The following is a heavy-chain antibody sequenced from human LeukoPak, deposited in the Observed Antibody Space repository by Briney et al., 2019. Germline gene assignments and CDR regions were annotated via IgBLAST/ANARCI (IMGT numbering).Heavy chain of an antibody. CDR2: ISYDGSNK. CDR1: GFTFSSYA. J-gene: IGHJ3*02. V-gene: IGHV3-30-3*01. D-gene: IGHD6-19*01. Sequence: GGSLRLSCAASGFTFSSYAMHWVRQAPGKGPEWVAVISYDGSNKYYADSVKGRFTISRDNSKNTLYLQMNSLRAEDTAVYYCAKEERGYSSGFDAFDIWGQGTMVTVSS. CDR3: AKEERGYSSGFDAFDI.